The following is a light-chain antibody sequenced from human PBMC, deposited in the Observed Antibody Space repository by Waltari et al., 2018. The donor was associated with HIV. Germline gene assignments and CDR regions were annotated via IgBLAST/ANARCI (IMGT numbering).Light chain of an antibody. CDR2: ANI. V-gene: IGLV1-40*01. Sequence: QSVLTPPPSVSGAPGQRVPISCTGSSSHIGAGYDVHWYQQLPGTAPKLLIYANIKRPSGVPDRFSGSKSGASASLAITGLQAEDEAHYYCQSFDSSLTTSGVIFGGGTKLTVL. J-gene: IGLJ2*01. CDR1: SSHIGAGYD. CDR3: QSFDSSLTTSGVI.